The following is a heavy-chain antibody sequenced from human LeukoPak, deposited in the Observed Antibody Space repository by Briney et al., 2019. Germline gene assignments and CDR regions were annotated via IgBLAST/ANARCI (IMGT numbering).Heavy chain of an antibody. CDR3: ARDGAIQLWPNFDY. J-gene: IGHJ4*02. D-gene: IGHD5-18*01. V-gene: IGHV3-30-3*01. Sequence: GRSPRLSCAASGFTFSSYAMHWVRQAPGKGLEWVAVISYDGSNKYYADSVKGRFTISRDNSKNTLYLQMNSLRAEDTAVYYCARDGAIQLWPNFDYWGQGTLVTVSS. CDR1: GFTFSSYA. CDR2: ISYDGSNK.